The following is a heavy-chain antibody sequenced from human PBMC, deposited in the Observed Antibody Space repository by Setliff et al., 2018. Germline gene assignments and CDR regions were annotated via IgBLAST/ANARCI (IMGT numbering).Heavy chain of an antibody. CDR2: SDHGGNT. CDR3: ARVRMVQGYYEFDY. J-gene: IGHJ4*02. Sequence: PSETLSLTCSVYGESFSNSYWSWIRQSPGKGLEWIGESDHGGNTTIHPSLKSRVAMSVDTSKNQFSLKLTSVTAADTAVYYCARVRMVQGYYEFDYWGQGTLVTVSS. V-gene: IGHV4-34*01. D-gene: IGHD3-10*01. CDR1: GESFSNSY.